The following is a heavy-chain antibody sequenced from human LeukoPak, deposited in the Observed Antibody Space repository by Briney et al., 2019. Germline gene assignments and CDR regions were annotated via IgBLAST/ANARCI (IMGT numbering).Heavy chain of an antibody. CDR3: ARHYYDSSGSNLPDY. Sequence: ASVKVSCKASGYTFTSYGISWVRQAPGQGLEWMGWISAYNGNTNYAQKLQGRVTMTTDTSTSTAYMELRSLRSDDTAVYYCARHYYDSSGSNLPDYWGQGTLVTVSS. D-gene: IGHD3-22*01. J-gene: IGHJ4*02. CDR1: GYTFTSYG. V-gene: IGHV1-18*01. CDR2: ISAYNGNT.